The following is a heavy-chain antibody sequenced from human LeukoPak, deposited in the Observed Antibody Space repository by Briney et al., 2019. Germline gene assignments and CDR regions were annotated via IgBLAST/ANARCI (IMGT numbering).Heavy chain of an antibody. Sequence: AGGSLRLSCAASGFTFSDYYMSWIRQAPGKGLEWVSYISSSSSSTNYADSVKGRFTISRDNAENSLYLQMNSLRAEDTAVYYCARDYGAVAATRATGYWGQGTLVTVSS. V-gene: IGHV3-11*06. CDR1: GFTFSDYY. CDR2: ISSSSSST. D-gene: IGHD1-26*01. J-gene: IGHJ4*02. CDR3: ARDYGAVAATRATGY.